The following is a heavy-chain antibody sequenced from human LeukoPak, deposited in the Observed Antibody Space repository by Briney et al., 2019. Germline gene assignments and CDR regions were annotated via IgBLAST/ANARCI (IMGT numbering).Heavy chain of an antibody. V-gene: IGHV3-48*03. D-gene: IGHD3-22*01. CDR1: GFTFSSYE. J-gene: IGHJ4*02. Sequence: QSGGSLRLSCAASGFTFSSYEMNWVRQAPGKGLEWVSYISSSGSTIYYAVSVKGRFTISRDNAKNSLYLQMNSLRAEDTAVYYCARQVITMIVGPFDYWGQGTLVTVSS. CDR3: ARQVITMIVGPFDY. CDR2: ISSSGSTI.